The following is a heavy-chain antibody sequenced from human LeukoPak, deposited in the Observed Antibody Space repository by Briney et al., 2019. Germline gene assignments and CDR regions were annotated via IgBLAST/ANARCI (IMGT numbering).Heavy chain of an antibody. V-gene: IGHV3-74*01. CDR3: AREDSSGYYYYYYGMDV. D-gene: IGHD3-22*01. Sequence: GGSLRLSCAASGFTFSSYWMHWVRQAPGKGLVWVSRINSDGSSTSYADSVKGRFTISRDNAKNTLYLQMNSLRAEDTAVYYCAREDSSGYYYYYYGMDVWGQGTTVTVSS. J-gene: IGHJ6*02. CDR1: GFTFSSYW. CDR2: INSDGSST.